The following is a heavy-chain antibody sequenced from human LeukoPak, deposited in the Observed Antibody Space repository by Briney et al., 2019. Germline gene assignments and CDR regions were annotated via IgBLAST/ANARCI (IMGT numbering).Heavy chain of an antibody. V-gene: IGHV3-11*01. CDR3: ARVGIAGGYFDY. CDR1: GFILSDYY. CDR2: ISSSGSTI. Sequence: PGGSLRLSCAASGFILSDYYMSWIRRAPGKGLEWVSYISSSGSTIYHADSVKGRLTISRDNAKNSLHLQMNSLRAEDTAVYYCARVGIAGGYFDYWGQGTLVTVSS. J-gene: IGHJ4*02. D-gene: IGHD6-13*01.